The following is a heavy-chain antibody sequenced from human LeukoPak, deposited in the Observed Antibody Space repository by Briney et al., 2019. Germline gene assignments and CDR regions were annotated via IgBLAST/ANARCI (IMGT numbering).Heavy chain of an antibody. CDR1: GFSFRSCW. Sequence: PGGSLRLSCAASGFSFRSCWMSWVRQAPGKGLEWVANIEEDGSEKYYVDSVKGRFTISRDNAKNALYLQMNSLRAEDTAVYYCARVAWPHYFDYWGQGTLVTVSS. V-gene: IGHV3-7*01. J-gene: IGHJ4*02. CDR2: IEEDGSEK. D-gene: IGHD2-21*01. CDR3: ARVAWPHYFDY.